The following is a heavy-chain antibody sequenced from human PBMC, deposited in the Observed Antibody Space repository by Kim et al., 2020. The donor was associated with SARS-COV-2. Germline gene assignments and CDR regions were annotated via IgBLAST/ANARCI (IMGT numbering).Heavy chain of an antibody. V-gene: IGHV4-30-2*03. D-gene: IGHD6-13*01. CDR3: ARHSSSSWTPYYYYGMDV. J-gene: IGHJ6*02. Sequence: KSRVTISVDTSKNQFSLKLSSVTAADTAVYYCARHSSSSWTPYYYYGMDVWGQGTTVTVSS.